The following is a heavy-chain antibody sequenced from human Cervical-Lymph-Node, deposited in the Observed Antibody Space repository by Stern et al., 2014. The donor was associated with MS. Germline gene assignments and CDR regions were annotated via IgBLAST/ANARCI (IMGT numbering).Heavy chain of an antibody. Sequence: EVQLVESGAEVKKPGNSLKISCKGSTFSLTNTWIGWVRQMPGKSLELMGIIYPGDSETRYSPSFEGQVTISADKSINTAYLQWSSLKASDTAMYYCARGRGIAFRPDDWGQGTLVTVSS. V-gene: IGHV5-51*03. CDR3: ARGRGIAFRPDD. CDR2: IYPGDSET. CDR1: TFSLTNTW. D-gene: IGHD3-3*02. J-gene: IGHJ4*02.